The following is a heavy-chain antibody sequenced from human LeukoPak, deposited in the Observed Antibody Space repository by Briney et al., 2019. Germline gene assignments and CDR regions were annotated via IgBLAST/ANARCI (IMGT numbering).Heavy chain of an antibody. CDR3: ARDSTPVPHYYYDSSGYHFDY. Sequence: ASVKVSCKASGGTFSSYAISWVRPAPGQGLAWMGRIIPILGIANYAQKFQGRVTITADKSTSTAYMELSSLRSEDTAVYYCARDSTPVPHYYYDSSGYHFDYWGQGTLVTVSS. V-gene: IGHV1-69*04. CDR1: GGTFSSYA. D-gene: IGHD3-22*01. CDR2: IIPILGIA. J-gene: IGHJ4*02.